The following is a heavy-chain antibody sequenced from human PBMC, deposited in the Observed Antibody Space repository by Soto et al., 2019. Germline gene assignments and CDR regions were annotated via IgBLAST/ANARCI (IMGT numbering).Heavy chain of an antibody. V-gene: IGHV4-30-4*01. CDR2: IYYTGIT. CDR1: GGSFSGYF. Sequence: SETLSLTCAVYGGSFSGYFWSWIRQSPGKGLEWIGYIYYTGITHLNPSLKSRLTMAVDTSKNEFSLKLTSVSAADTAVYFCAREERKGIISWFDPWGQGTLVTVSS. D-gene: IGHD2-21*01. CDR3: AREERKGIISWFDP. J-gene: IGHJ5*02.